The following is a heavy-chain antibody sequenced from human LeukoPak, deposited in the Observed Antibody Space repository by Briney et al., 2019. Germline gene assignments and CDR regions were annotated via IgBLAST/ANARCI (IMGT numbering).Heavy chain of an antibody. D-gene: IGHD1-26*01. CDR3: AKDGLSGSYPSYYFDY. CDR2: ISGSGGST. J-gene: IGHJ4*02. V-gene: IGHV3-23*01. CDR1: GFTFSSYS. Sequence: GGSLRLSCAASGFTFSSYSMNWVRQAPGKGLEWVSAISGSGGSTYYADSVKGRFTISRDNSKNTLYLQMNSLRAEDTAVYYCAKDGLSGSYPSYYFDYWGQGTLVTVSS.